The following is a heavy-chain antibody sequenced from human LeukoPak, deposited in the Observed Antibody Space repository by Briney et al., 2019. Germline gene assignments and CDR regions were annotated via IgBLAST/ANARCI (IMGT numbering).Heavy chain of an antibody. CDR1: GFTFSSYA. CDR2: ISGGGGST. CDR3: AKDFGGIFLTFFFDY. D-gene: IGHD3-3*01. V-gene: IGHV3-23*01. Sequence: GGSLRLSCAASGFTFSSYAMSWVRQAPGKGLEWVSAISGGGGSTYYADSVKGRFTISRDNSKNTLYLQMNSLRPEDTAVYYCAKDFGGIFLTFFFDYWGQGTVVTVSS. J-gene: IGHJ4*02.